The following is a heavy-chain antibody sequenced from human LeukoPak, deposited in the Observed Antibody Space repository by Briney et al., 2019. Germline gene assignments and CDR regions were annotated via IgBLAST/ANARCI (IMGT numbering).Heavy chain of an antibody. V-gene: IGHV1-2*02. CDR3: ARPSTVTTGYYYYGMDV. CDR2: INPNSGGT. J-gene: IGHJ6*02. CDR1: GYTFTGYY. D-gene: IGHD4-17*01. Sequence: ATVKVSCKASGYTFTGYYMHWVRQAPGQGLEWMGWINPNSGGTNYALKFQGRVTMTRDTSISTAYMELSRLRSDDTAVYYCARPSTVTTGYYYYGMDVWGQGTTVTVSS.